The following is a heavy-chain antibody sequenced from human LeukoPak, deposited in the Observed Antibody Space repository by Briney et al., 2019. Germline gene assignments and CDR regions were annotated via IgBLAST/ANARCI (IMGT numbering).Heavy chain of an antibody. Sequence: PGGSLRLSCAASGFTVSSNYMSWVRQAPGKGLEWVSVIYSGGATYYADSVKGRFTISRDNSKNTLYLQMNSLRAEDTAVYYCARDDVAAAGVDYWGQGTLVTVSS. D-gene: IGHD6-13*01. V-gene: IGHV3-53*01. CDR2: IYSGGAT. J-gene: IGHJ4*02. CDR1: GFTVSSNY. CDR3: ARDDVAAAGVDY.